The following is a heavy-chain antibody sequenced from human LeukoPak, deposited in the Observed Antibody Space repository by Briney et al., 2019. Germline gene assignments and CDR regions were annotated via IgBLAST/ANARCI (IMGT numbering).Heavy chain of an antibody. V-gene: IGHV3-9*01. Sequence: GGSLRLSCAASGFTLDDYAMHGVRQAPGKGLEWVSGISWNSCSIVYADSVKGRFTISRDNAQSSLYLHMNRLRADDTALYYCAKDSLRRPGYCSSTSCSYYYYYGMDVWGQGTTVTVSS. CDR2: ISWNSCSI. J-gene: IGHJ6*02. CDR3: AKDSLRRPGYCSSTSCSYYYYYGMDV. CDR1: GFTLDDYA. D-gene: IGHD2-2*01.